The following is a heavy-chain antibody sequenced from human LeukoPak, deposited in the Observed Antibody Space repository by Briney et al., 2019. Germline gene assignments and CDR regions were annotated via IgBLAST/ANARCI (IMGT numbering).Heavy chain of an antibody. Sequence: ASVKVSFKASGYTFTGYYMHWVRQAPGQGLEWMGWINPNSGGTNYAQKFQGRVTMTRDTSISTAYMELSRLRSDDTAVYYCARFSVLAVAGITDAFDIWGQGTMVTVSS. V-gene: IGHV1-2*02. J-gene: IGHJ3*02. CDR3: ARFSVLAVAGITDAFDI. D-gene: IGHD6-19*01. CDR2: INPNSGGT. CDR1: GYTFTGYY.